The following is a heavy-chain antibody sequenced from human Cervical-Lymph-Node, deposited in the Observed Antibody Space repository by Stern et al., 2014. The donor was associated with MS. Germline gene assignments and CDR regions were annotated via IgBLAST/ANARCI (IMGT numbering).Heavy chain of an antibody. V-gene: IGHV1-69*01. D-gene: IGHD1-26*01. Sequence: MQLVESGAEVRKPGSSVKVSCKASGGSFRSLAISWVRQAPGQGLEWMGGIMPIFDSENYAQKFQGRVTITVDESTTTVYMELRSLRSEDTAVYYCARERVDMGESGGIMDQWGQGTLVTVSS. CDR2: IMPIFDSE. J-gene: IGHJ4*02. CDR3: ARERVDMGESGGIMDQ. CDR1: GGSFRSLA.